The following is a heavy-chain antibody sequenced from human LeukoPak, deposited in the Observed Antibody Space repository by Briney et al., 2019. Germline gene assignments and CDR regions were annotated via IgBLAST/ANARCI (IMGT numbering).Heavy chain of an antibody. D-gene: IGHD3-22*01. V-gene: IGHV4-38-2*01. CDR2: IYHSGST. CDR1: GYSISSGYY. CDR3: ARTTYYYDTTLFD. Sequence: PSETLSPTCAVSGYSISSGYYWGWIRQPPGKGLEWIGSIYHSGSTYYNPSLKSRVTISVDTSKNQFSLKLSSVTAADTAVYYCARTTYYYDTTLFDWGQGTLVTVSS. J-gene: IGHJ4*02.